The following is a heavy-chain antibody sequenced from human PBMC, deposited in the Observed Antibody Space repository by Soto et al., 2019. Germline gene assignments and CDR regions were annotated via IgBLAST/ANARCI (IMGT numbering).Heavy chain of an antibody. V-gene: IGHV4-59*01. CDR3: ARRPITMVRGVPYYYYYGMDV. CDR1: GGSISSYY. CDR2: IYYCGST. J-gene: IGHJ6*02. Sequence: SETLSLTCTVSGGSISSYYWSWIRQPPGKGLECIGYIYYCGSTNYNPSLKSRVTISVDTSKNQFSLKLSSVTAADTAVYYCARRPITMVRGVPYYYYYGMDVWGQGTTVTVSS. D-gene: IGHD3-10*01.